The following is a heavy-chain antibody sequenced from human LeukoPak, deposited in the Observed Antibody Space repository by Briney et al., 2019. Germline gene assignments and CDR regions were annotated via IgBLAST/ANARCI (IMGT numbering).Heavy chain of an antibody. J-gene: IGHJ6*03. V-gene: IGHV3-30*18. D-gene: IGHD3-10*01. CDR3: AKERRRVVRTPGYMDV. CDR2: ISYDGSNK. Sequence: GRSLRLSCAASGFTFSSYGMHWVRQAPGKGLEWVAVISYDGSNKYYADSVKGRFTISRDNSKNTLYLQMNSLRAEDTAVYYCAKERRRVVRTPGYMDVWGKGTTVTISS. CDR1: GFTFSSYG.